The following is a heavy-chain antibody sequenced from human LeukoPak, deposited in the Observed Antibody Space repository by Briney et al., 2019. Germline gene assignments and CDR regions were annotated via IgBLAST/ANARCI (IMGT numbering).Heavy chain of an antibody. V-gene: IGHV1-18*01. CDR1: GYTFTSYG. CDR3: ARVVPIAAAGRYNWFDP. CDR2: ISAYNGNT. J-gene: IGHJ5*02. Sequence: ASVKVSCTASGYTFTSYGISWVRQAPGQGLEWMGWISAYNGNTNYAQKLQGRVTMTTGTSTSTAYMELRSLRSDDTAVYYCARVVPIAAAGRYNWFDPWGQGTLVTVSS. D-gene: IGHD6-13*01.